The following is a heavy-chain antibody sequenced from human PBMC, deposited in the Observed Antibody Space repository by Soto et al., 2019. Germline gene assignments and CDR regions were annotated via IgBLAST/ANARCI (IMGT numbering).Heavy chain of an antibody. CDR2: ISAYNGNT. V-gene: IGHV1-18*04. D-gene: IGHD3-9*01. J-gene: IGHJ6*02. Sequence: QVQLVQSGAEVKKPGASVKVSCKASGYTFTSYGISWVRQAPGQGLEWMGWISAYNGNTNYAQKLQCRVTITTDTSTSTAYMELRSLGSDDTEVYYGARWTFGFDYSYSSGMDVWGQGTTVTVSS. CDR3: ARWTFGFDYSYSSGMDV. CDR1: GYTFTSYG.